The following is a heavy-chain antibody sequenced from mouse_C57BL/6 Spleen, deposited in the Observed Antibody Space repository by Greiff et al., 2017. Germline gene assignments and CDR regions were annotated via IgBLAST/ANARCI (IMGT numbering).Heavy chain of an antibody. D-gene: IGHD2-4*01. CDR1: GYAFTNYL. CDR3: ARSGDYDGDFDY. V-gene: IGHV1-54*01. J-gene: IGHJ2*01. Sequence: LVESGAELVRPGTSVKVSCKASGYAFTNYLIEWVKQRPGQGLEWIGVINPGSGGTTSTEKFKGKATLTADKSSSTAYMQLSSLPSEDSAVYFCARSGDYDGDFDYWGQGTTLTVSS. CDR2: INPGSGGT.